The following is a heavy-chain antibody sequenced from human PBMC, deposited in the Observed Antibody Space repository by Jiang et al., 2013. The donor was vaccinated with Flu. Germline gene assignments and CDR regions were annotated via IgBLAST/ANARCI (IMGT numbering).Heavy chain of an antibody. V-gene: IGHV6-1*01. J-gene: IGHJ3*01. Sequence: GLVKPSQTLSLTCTISGDSVSSSSAAWNWIRQSPSRGLEWLGRTYYRSTWYNEYPVSVKGRITINPDTPKNQFSLHLDSVTPEDTAVYYCASASGGYRVDVFDFWGQGTMVIVSS. CDR2: TYYRSTWYN. CDR1: GDSVSSSSAA. D-gene: IGHD3-16*01. CDR3: ASASGGYRVDVFDF.